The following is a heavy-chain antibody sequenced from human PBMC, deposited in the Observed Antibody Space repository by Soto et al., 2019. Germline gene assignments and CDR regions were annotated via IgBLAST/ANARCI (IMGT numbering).Heavy chain of an antibody. CDR1: GFTFSSYG. V-gene: IGHV3-33*01. Sequence: QVQLVESGGGVVQPGRSLRLSCAASGFTFSSYGMHWVRQAPGKGLEWVAVIWYDGSNKYYADSVKGRFTISRDNSKNTRYLQMNRLRVEDTAVYYCEREEYSSRTGYIQHWGQGTLVTVSS. CDR3: EREEYSSRTGYIQH. D-gene: IGHD6-6*01. J-gene: IGHJ1*01. CDR2: IWYDGSNK.